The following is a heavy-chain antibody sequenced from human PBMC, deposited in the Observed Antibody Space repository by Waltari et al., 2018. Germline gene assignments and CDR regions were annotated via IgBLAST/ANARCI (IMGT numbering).Heavy chain of an antibody. CDR1: GGTFSSYA. CDR3: ATEPVVGYFDY. V-gene: IGHV1-69*13. D-gene: IGHD1-26*01. Sequence: QVQLVQSGAEVKKPGSSVKVSCKASGGTFSSYAISWVRQAPGQGLEWMGWIIPIFGPANYAQKCQGRVTITADESTSTAYMELSSLRSEDTAVYYCATEPVVGYFDYWGQGTLVTVSS. J-gene: IGHJ4*02. CDR2: IIPIFGPA.